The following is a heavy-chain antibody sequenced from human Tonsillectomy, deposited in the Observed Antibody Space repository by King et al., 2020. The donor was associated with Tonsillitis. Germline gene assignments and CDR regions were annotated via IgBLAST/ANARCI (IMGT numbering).Heavy chain of an antibody. CDR2: LSSSGSII. J-gene: IGHJ4*02. D-gene: IGHD6-6*01. V-gene: IGHV3-48*03. Sequence: QLVQSGGGLVHPGGSLRLSCAAPWFTFSSFEMNLVRQAPGEGLEWVSYLSSSGSIIYYPNSVKGRFTISRENAKNSLYLQMNSLRAEDTAVYYCARWAARPFFDYWGQGTLVTVSS. CDR3: ARWAARPFFDY. CDR1: WFTFSSFE.